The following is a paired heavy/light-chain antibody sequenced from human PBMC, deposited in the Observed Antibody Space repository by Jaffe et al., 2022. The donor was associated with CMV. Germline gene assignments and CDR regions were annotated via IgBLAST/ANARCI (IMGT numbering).Heavy chain of an antibody. Sequence: QVQLQESGPGLVKPSETLSLTCTVSGGSISNYFWSWIRQPAGKGLEWIGRIYSSEDTNYSGSTNYNPSLRSRVTMSVDTSKRQFSLKLSSVTAADTAVYFCARVALSSGFFYFDFWGQGALVTVSS. D-gene: IGHD6-19*01. J-gene: IGHJ4*02. CDR1: GGSISNYF. CDR2: IYSSEDTNYSGST. V-gene: IGHV4-59*12. CDR3: ARVALSSGFFYFDF.
Light chain of an antibody. J-gene: IGLJ2*01. CDR1: SSNIGAGYD. CDR2: SNT. V-gene: IGLV1-40*01. CDR3: QSYDSSLSVV. Sequence: QSVLTQPPSVSGAPGQRVTISCTGSSSNIGAGYDVHWYRQLPGTAPKLLIYSNTNRPSGVPDRFSGSKSGTSASLAITGLQAEDEADYYCQSYDSSLSVVFGGGTKLTVL.